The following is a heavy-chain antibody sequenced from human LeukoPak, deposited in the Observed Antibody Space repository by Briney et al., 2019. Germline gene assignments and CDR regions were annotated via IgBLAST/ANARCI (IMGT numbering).Heavy chain of an antibody. Sequence: ASVKVSCKASGYTFTSYALHWVRQAPGQRLEWMGWINDGNGNTKYSQKFQGGVTITRDTSASTAYMELSSLRSEDTAVYYCARDPCSGGTCYIHPFDYWGQGALVTVSS. J-gene: IGHJ4*02. CDR2: INDGNGNT. V-gene: IGHV1-3*01. CDR1: GYTFTSYA. D-gene: IGHD2-15*01. CDR3: ARDPCSGGTCYIHPFDY.